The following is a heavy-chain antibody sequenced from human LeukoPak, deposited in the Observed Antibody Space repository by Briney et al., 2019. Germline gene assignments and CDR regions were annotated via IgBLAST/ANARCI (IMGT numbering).Heavy chain of an antibody. V-gene: IGHV1-24*01. D-gene: IGHD6-13*01. CDR2: FDPEDGET. CDR3: ATEEQLVTAFDT. J-gene: IGHJ3*02. Sequence: ASVKVSCKVSGYTLTELSMHWVRQAPGKGLEWMGGFDPEDGETIYAQKFQGRVTMTEDTSTDTAYMELSSLRSEDTAVYYCATEEQLVTAFDTWGQGTMVTVSS. CDR1: GYTLTELS.